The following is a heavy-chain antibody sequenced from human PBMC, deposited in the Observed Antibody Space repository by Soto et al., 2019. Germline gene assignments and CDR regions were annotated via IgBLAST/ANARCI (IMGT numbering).Heavy chain of an antibody. V-gene: IGHV3-48*01. Sequence: GGSLRLSCAASGFTFSSYSMNWVRQAPGKGLEWVSYISSSSTIYYADSVKGRFTISRDNAKNSLYLQMNSLRAEDTAVYYCARAYIWGSYRHNLIFDYWGQGTLVTVSS. J-gene: IGHJ4*02. CDR3: ARAYIWGSYRHNLIFDY. CDR2: ISSSSTI. CDR1: GFTFSSYS. D-gene: IGHD3-16*02.